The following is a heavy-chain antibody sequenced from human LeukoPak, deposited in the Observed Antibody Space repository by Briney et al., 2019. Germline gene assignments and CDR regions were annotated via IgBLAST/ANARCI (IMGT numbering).Heavy chain of an antibody. CDR2: ISSSSSYI. V-gene: IGHV3-21*01. Sequence: GGSLRLSCAASGFTFSSYSMNWVRQAPGKGLEWVSSISSSSSYIYYADSVKGRFTISRDSAKNSLYLQMNSLRAEDTAVYYCARNEAYGGNSRVCAFDIWGQGTMVTVSS. CDR3: ARNEAYGGNSRVCAFDI. CDR1: GFTFSSYS. J-gene: IGHJ3*02. D-gene: IGHD4-23*01.